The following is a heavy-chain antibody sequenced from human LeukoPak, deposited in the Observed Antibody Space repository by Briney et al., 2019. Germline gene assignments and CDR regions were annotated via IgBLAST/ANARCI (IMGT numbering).Heavy chain of an antibody. V-gene: IGHV4-59*01. Sequence: KASETLSLTCTVSGGSISSYYWSWIRQPPGKGLESIGYIHYSGKTDYNPSLKSRVTMSVDTSKNQFSLKLTSVTAADTAVYYCARLGTCSGGHCLPDYWGQGTLVTVSS. CDR2: IHYSGKT. D-gene: IGHD2-15*01. CDR1: GGSISSYY. CDR3: ARLGTCSGGHCLPDY. J-gene: IGHJ4*02.